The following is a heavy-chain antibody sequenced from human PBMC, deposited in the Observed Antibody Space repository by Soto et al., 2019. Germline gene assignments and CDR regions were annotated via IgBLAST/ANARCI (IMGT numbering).Heavy chain of an antibody. CDR2: ISGSGGRT. Sequence: GALRLSCVASGFPFSSYAMSWVRQTPGKGLEWVSGISGSGGRTYYADSVKGRFTISRDNSNNTLSLQMHILRVEDTAVYFCAKGGYYSLFDIWGQGTMVTVSS. J-gene: IGHJ3*02. CDR1: GFPFSSYA. V-gene: IGHV3-23*01. D-gene: IGHD3-16*01. CDR3: AKGGYYSLFDI.